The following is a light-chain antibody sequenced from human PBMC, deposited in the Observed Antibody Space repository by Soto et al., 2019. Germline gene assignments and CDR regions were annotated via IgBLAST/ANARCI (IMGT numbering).Light chain of an antibody. Sequence: QSALTQPASVSGSPGQSITISCTGTSSDVGGYNYVSWYQQHPGKAPKHMIYEVSNRPSGVSNRFSGSKSGNTASLTISGFQAEDEADYYCSSYTSSSTRVFGGGTKVTVL. V-gene: IGLV2-14*01. CDR1: SSDVGGYNY. J-gene: IGLJ3*02. CDR3: SSYTSSSTRV. CDR2: EVS.